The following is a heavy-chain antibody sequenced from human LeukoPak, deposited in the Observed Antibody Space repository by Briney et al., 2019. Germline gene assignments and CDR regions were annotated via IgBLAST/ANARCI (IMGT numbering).Heavy chain of an antibody. D-gene: IGHD5-18*01. CDR1: GFTFSSYG. CDR3: AKDKRGYSYVFD. Sequence: PGGSLRLSCAASGFTFSSYGMHWVRQAPGKGLEWVAFIRYDGSNKYYADSVKGRFTISKDNSKNTLYLQMNSLRAEDTAVYYCAKDKRGYSYVFDWGQGTLVTVSS. V-gene: IGHV3-30*02. J-gene: IGHJ4*02. CDR2: IRYDGSNK.